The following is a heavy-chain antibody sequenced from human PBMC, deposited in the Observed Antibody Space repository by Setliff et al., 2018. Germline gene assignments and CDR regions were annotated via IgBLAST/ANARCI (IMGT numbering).Heavy chain of an antibody. V-gene: IGHV4-38-2*01. CDR1: GYSISSGYY. D-gene: IGHD6-13*01. Sequence: SETLSLTCAVSGYSISSGYYWGWIRQSPGKGLEWIGSIYRSGSTYYNPSLRSRVSITLDTSRNEFSLRLNSLTAADTAVYYCARVSMYSSSWYYYYYGMDVWGQGTTVTVSS. J-gene: IGHJ6*02. CDR2: IYRSGST. CDR3: ARVSMYSSSWYYYYYGMDV.